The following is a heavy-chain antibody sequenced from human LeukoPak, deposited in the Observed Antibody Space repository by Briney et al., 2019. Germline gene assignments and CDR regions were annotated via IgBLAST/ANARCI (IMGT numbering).Heavy chain of an antibody. D-gene: IGHD3-10*01. CDR1: GGTFSSYA. CDR2: IIPIFGTA. Sequence: SEKVSCKASGGTFSSYAISWVRQAPGQGLEWMGGIIPIFGTANYAQKFQGRVTITTDESTSTAYMELSSLRSEDTAVYYCARGQRITMVRGDLNWFDPWGQGTLVTVSS. CDR3: ARGQRITMVRGDLNWFDP. V-gene: IGHV1-69*05. J-gene: IGHJ5*02.